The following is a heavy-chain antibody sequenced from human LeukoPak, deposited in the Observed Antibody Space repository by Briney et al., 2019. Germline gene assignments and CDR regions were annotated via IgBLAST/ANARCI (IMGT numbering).Heavy chain of an antibody. V-gene: IGHV1-18*01. CDR2: ISAYNGNT. Sequence: ASVKVSCKASGYTFTSYGISWVRQAPGQGLEWMGWISAYNGNTNYAQKLQGRVTMTTDTSTSTAYMELRSLRSDDTAVYYCARGAYCGGDCYQGDYFDYWGQGTLVTVSS. D-gene: IGHD2-21*01. CDR3: ARGAYCGGDCYQGDYFDY. CDR1: GYTFTSYG. J-gene: IGHJ4*02.